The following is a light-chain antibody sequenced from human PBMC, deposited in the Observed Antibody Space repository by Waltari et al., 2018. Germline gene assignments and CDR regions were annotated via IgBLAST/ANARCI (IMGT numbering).Light chain of an antibody. CDR3: ALYMGSGIWV. CDR1: SGSLSTTSY. V-gene: IGLV8-61*01. Sequence: QTVVTQEPSLSVSPGGTVTLTCALSSGSLSTTSYATWYQQTPGQAPRTLVYKANALSSGVPDRFSGSILGNTAALTITGAQADDESDYYCALYMGSGIWVFGGGTRLT. CDR2: KAN. J-gene: IGLJ3*02.